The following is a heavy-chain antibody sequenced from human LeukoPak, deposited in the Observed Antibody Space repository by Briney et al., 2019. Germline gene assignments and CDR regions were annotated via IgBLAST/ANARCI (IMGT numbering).Heavy chain of an antibody. Sequence: SETLSLXCTVSGGSISSSSYYWGWSRQPPGKGLEWIGSIYYSGITYYNPSLKSRVTISVDTSKNQFSLKLSSVTAADTAVYYCARRFQTNFDYWGQGTLVTVSS. CDR3: ARRFQTNFDY. CDR2: IYYSGIT. V-gene: IGHV4-39*01. J-gene: IGHJ4*02. D-gene: IGHD1-1*01. CDR1: GGSISSSSYY.